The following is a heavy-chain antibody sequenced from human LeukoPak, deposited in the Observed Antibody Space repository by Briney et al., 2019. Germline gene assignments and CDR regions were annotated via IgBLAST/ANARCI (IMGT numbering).Heavy chain of an antibody. CDR1: GGSFSGYY. V-gene: IGHV4-34*01. CDR2: INHSGST. CDR3: ARGIAARLDY. D-gene: IGHD6-6*01. J-gene: IGHJ4*02. Sequence: SETLSLTCAVYGGSFSGYYWSWIRQPPGKGLEWIGEINHSGSTNYNPSLKSRGTISVDTSKNQFSLKLSSVTAADTAVYYCARGIAARLDYWGQETLVTVSS.